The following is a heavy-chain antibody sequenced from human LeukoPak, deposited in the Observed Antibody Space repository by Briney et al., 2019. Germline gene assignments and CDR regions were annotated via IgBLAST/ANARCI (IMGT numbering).Heavy chain of an antibody. V-gene: IGHV3-21*01. J-gene: IGHJ5*02. CDR2: ISSSSSYI. Sequence: PGGSLRLSCAASGFTFSSYVMTWVRQAPGKGLEWVSSISSSSSYIYYADSVKGRFTISRDNAKNSLYLQMNSLRAEDTAVYYCARANRSLGFDPWGQGTLVTVSS. CDR3: ARANRSLGFDP. CDR1: GFTFSSYV. D-gene: IGHD1-14*01.